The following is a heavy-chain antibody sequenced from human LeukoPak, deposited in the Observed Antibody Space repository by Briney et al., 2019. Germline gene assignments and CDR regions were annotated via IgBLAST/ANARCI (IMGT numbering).Heavy chain of an antibody. D-gene: IGHD2-8*02. CDR2: IKKDGSEK. J-gene: IGHJ5*02. CDR3: VKDAGTA. CDR1: GFTFSNNW. Sequence: GGSLRLSCAASGFTFSNNWMSWVRQAPGKGLECVANIKKDGSEKFYINSVKGRFTISRDNAKNSLYLQMNSLRDEDTALYYCVKDAGTAWGQGTLVTVSS. V-gene: IGHV3-7*01.